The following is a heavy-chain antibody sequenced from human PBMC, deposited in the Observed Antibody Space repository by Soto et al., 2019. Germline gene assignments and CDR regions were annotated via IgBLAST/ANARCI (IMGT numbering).Heavy chain of an antibody. D-gene: IGHD6-13*01. CDR3: ARVGIDSSSWTFDY. V-gene: IGHV3-21*01. J-gene: IGHJ4*02. CDR1: GFTFSSYS. Sequence: GGSLRLSCAASGFTFSSYSMNWVRQAPGKGLEWVSSISSSSSNIYYADSVKGRFTISRDNAKNSLYLQMNSLRAEDTAVYYCARVGIDSSSWTFDYWGQGTLVTVSS. CDR2: ISSSSSNI.